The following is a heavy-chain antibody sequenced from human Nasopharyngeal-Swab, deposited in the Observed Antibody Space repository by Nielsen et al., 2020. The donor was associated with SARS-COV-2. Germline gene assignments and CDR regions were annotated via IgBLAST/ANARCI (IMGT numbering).Heavy chain of an antibody. CDR2: IKQDGSEK. CDR1: GFTFNSYW. J-gene: IGHJ6*03. V-gene: IGHV3-7*03. CDR3: ARDIRFEEYMDV. D-gene: IGHD3-10*01. Sequence: GESLKISCAASGFTFNSYWMSWVRQARGKGLEWVANIKQDGSEKYYVDSVKGRFTISRDNAKNSLYLQMNSLRAEDTAVYYCARDIRFEEYMDVWGKGTTVTVSS.